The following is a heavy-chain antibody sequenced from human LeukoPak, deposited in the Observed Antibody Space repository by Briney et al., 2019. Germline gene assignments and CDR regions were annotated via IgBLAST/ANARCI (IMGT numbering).Heavy chain of an antibody. D-gene: IGHD6-19*01. Sequence: GGSLRLSCAASGFTFSSYWMSWVRQAPGKGLEWAANIREDGNEKYYADSVKGQFTISRDNAKNSLYLQMNSLRAEDTAVYYCARDHPAGWYHYWGQGTLVTVSS. CDR1: GFTFSSYW. V-gene: IGHV3-7*01. CDR2: IREDGNEK. CDR3: ARDHPAGWYHY. J-gene: IGHJ4*02.